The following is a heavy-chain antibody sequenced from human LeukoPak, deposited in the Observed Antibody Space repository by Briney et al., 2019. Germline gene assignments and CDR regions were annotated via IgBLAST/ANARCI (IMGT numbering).Heavy chain of an antibody. Sequence: GASVRVSCKAAGGSFSSYVISWVRQAPGQGLELMGGSIPIFGTANYAQKFQGRVTITADESTSTAYMELSSLRSEDTAVYYCASAYYYDSSGYYYLDYWGQGTLVTVSS. D-gene: IGHD3-22*01. V-gene: IGHV1-69*13. J-gene: IGHJ4*02. CDR2: SIPIFGTA. CDR1: GGSFSSYV. CDR3: ASAYYYDSSGYYYLDY.